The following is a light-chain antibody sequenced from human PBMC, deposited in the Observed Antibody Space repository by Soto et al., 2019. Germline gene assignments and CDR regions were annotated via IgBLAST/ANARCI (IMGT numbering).Light chain of an antibody. V-gene: IGKV1-5*03. CDR3: QQYYGPWT. CDR2: KAS. Sequence: DFQMTQSPSTLSASVGDRVTITCRASQNINNWLAWFQHQSGKAPKILIYKASSLESGVPSRFRGSGSGTEFTLTISSLQPDDSATYYCQQYYGPWTFGQGTKVEVK. J-gene: IGKJ1*01. CDR1: QNINNW.